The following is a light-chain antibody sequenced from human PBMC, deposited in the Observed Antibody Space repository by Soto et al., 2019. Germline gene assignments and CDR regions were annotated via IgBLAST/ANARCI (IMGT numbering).Light chain of an antibody. J-gene: IGKJ1*01. Sequence: GDRVTINCRASQSISSWLAWYQQKPVKAPKLLIYDASSLESGVPSRFSGSGSGTEFTLTISRLEPEDFAVYYCHHYGTSPWTFGQGTKVDIK. CDR2: DAS. V-gene: IGKV1-5*01. CDR3: HHYGTSPWT. CDR1: QSISSW.